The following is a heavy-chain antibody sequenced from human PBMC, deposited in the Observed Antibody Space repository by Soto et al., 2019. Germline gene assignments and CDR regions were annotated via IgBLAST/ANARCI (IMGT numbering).Heavy chain of an antibody. D-gene: IGHD2-2*01. J-gene: IGHJ4*02. Sequence: GGSLRLSCAASGFTFSSYAMSWVRQAPGKGLEWVSAISGSGGSTYYADSVKGRFTISRDNSKNKLYLQMNSLRAEDTAVYYLARGGSNTSRPSRLDFAYGGQGTLVTVSP. CDR3: ARGGSNTSRPSRLDFAY. CDR2: ISGSGGST. V-gene: IGHV3-23*01. CDR1: GFTFSSYA.